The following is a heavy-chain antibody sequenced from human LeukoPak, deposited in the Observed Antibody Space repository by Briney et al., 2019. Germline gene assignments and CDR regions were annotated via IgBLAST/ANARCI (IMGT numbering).Heavy chain of an antibody. CDR1: GGSIIAYY. D-gene: IGHD6-13*01. V-gene: IGHV4-59*08. CDR2: IYYSGST. Sequence: PSETLSLTCTVSGGSIIAYYWSWIRQPPGKGLEWIGYIYYSGSTDYNPSLKRRVTISLDTSKNQFSLKLFSVSAADTAVYYCARTIAAAGSWADYWGQGTLVTVSS. J-gene: IGHJ4*02. CDR3: ARTIAAAGSWADY.